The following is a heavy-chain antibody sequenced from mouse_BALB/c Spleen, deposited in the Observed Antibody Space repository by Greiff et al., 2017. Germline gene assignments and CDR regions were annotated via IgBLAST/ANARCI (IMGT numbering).Heavy chain of an antibody. J-gene: IGHJ4*01. CDR3: ARYGEMGYYAMDY. CDR1: GDSITSGY. CDR2: ISYSGST. D-gene: IGHD2-3*01. V-gene: IGHV3-8*02. Sequence: EVKLMESGPSLVKPSQTLSLTCSVTGDSITSGYWNWIRKFPGNKLEYMGYISYSGSTYYNPSLKSRISITRDTSKNQYYLQLNSVTTEDTATYYCARYGEMGYYAMDYWGQGTSVTVSS.